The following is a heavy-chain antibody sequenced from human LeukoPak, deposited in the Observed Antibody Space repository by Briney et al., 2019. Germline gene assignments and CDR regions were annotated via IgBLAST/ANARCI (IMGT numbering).Heavy chain of an antibody. J-gene: IGHJ5*02. CDR2: IYHSGST. Sequence: SETLSLTCTVSGDSISSSIYYWAWIRQPPGKGLEWIGNIYHSGSTYYNPSLQSRVSISVDTAKAQFSLKLSSVTAADTAVYYCARDNYYDYVRGSYRPKYNWFDPWGQGTLVTVSS. V-gene: IGHV4-39*07. CDR3: ARDNYYDYVRGSYRPKYNWFDP. D-gene: IGHD3-16*02. CDR1: GDSISSSIYY.